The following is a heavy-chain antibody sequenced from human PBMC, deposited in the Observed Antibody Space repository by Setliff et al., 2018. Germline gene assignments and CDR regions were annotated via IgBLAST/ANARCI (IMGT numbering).Heavy chain of an antibody. D-gene: IGHD2-15*01. Sequence: PSETLSLTCTVSGGSISSGYIWGWIRQPPGKGLEWVGNIGHTGSIHYNPSLKSRVTISVDTSKNQFSLKLSSVTAADTAVYYCAATLGYFQHWGQGTLVTVSS. V-gene: IGHV4-38-2*02. CDR2: IGHTGSI. CDR3: AATLGYFQH. J-gene: IGHJ1*01. CDR1: GGSISSGYI.